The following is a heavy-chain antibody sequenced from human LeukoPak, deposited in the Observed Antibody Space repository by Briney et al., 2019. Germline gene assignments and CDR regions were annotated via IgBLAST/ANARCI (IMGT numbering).Heavy chain of an antibody. V-gene: IGHV3-11*01. CDR3: TRDRWGKYYFDY. Sequence: PGGSLRLSCATSGFPFNDFYMSWIRQAPGKGLEWVSYISSSATTIYYADSVKGRFTISRDNAKNSLYLQMNNLRAEDTAVYYCTRDRWGKYYFDYWGQGTLVTVSS. CDR1: GFPFNDFY. J-gene: IGHJ4*02. D-gene: IGHD7-27*01. CDR2: ISSSATTI.